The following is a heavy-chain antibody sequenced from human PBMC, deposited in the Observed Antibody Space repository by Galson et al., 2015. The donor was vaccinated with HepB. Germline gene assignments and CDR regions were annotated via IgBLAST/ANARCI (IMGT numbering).Heavy chain of an antibody. CDR3: ARGLNLGRFDL. CDR1: GGSFSGYY. D-gene: IGHD1-20*01. Sequence: LTCAVYGGSFSGYYWSWIRQPPGKGLEWIGDINHGGSANYNPSLKSRVTISVDTSKNQFSLKLSSVTAADAAVYYCARGLNLGRFDLWGRGTLVTVSS. CDR2: INHGGSA. V-gene: IGHV4-34*01. J-gene: IGHJ2*01.